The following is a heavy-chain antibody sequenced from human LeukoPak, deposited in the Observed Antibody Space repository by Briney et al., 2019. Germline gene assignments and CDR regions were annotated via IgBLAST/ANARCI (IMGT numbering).Heavy chain of an antibody. J-gene: IGHJ6*02. CDR2: INPSGGST. CDR3: ARPIHRYCSGGSCYSGYYYYYGMDV. Sequence: ASVKVSCKASGYTFTSYYMHWVRQAPGQGLEWMGIINPSGGSTSYAQKFQGRVTITADESTSTAYMELSSLRSEDTAVYYYARPIHRYCSGGSCYSGYYYYYGMDVWGQGTTVTVSS. V-gene: IGHV1-46*01. CDR1: GYTFTSYY. D-gene: IGHD2-15*01.